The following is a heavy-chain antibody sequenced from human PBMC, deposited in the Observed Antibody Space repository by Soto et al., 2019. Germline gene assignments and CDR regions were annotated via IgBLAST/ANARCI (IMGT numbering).Heavy chain of an antibody. CDR3: ARAQVVLRFLEWLPPSSYYFDY. Sequence: SETLSLTCAVYGGSFSGYYWSWIRQPPGKGLEWIGEINHSGSTNYNPSLKSRVTISVDTSKNQFSLKLSSVTAVDTAVYYCARAQVVLRFLEWLPPSSYYFDYWGQGTLVTVSS. CDR2: INHSGST. D-gene: IGHD3-3*01. CDR1: GGSFSGYY. J-gene: IGHJ4*02. V-gene: IGHV4-34*01.